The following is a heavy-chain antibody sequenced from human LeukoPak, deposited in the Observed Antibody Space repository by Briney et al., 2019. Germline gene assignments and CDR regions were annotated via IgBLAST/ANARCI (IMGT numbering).Heavy chain of an antibody. D-gene: IGHD2-2*01. V-gene: IGHV4-39*01. CDR2: ISYSGST. CDR1: GGSISGYNYY. CDR3: ARLGYCSSTSCHLSWFDP. Sequence: SETLSLTCTVSGGSISGYNYYWGWIRQPPGKGLEWIGSISYSGSTYYNPSLKSRVIISVGTSKNQYSLKVNAVTAADTAVYYCARLGYCSSTSCHLSWFDPWGQGTLVAVSS. J-gene: IGHJ5*02.